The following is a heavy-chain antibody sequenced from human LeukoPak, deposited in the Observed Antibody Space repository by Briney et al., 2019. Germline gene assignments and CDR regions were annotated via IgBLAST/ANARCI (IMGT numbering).Heavy chain of an antibody. J-gene: IGHJ4*02. Sequence: SETLSLTCSVSGDSISSSYWSWIRQPPGKGLEWIGYIYYSGDTNYNPSLKSRVTISVDTSKNQFSLRLSSVTAADTAVYYCARHGGTRVTLVEVYYFDYWGQGTLVTVSS. V-gene: IGHV4-59*01. D-gene: IGHD4-17*01. CDR3: ARHGGTRVTLVEVYYFDY. CDR1: GDSISSSY. CDR2: IYYSGDT.